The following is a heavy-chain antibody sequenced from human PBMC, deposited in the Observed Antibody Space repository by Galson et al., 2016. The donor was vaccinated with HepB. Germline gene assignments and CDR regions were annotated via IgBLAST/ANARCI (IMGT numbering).Heavy chain of an antibody. Sequence: SETLSLTCAVSSGSISSDNWWTWVRQPPGKGLEWIGEIYHSGSTNYNPSLKSRVTISVDKSKNQFSLKLSSVTAADSAVYYCATMPDIVIVEPVDCWGQGVLVTVSS. J-gene: IGHJ4*02. CDR2: IYHSGST. D-gene: IGHD2/OR15-2a*01. CDR1: SGSISSDNW. CDR3: ATMPDIVIVEPVDC. V-gene: IGHV4-4*02.